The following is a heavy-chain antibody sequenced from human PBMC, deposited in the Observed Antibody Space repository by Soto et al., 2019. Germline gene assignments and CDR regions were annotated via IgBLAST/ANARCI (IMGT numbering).Heavy chain of an antibody. CDR1: GGSINSYW. J-gene: IGHJ4*02. Sequence: SETLSLTCSVSGGSINSYWWSWIRRPAGKGLEWIGRVYSSGTTDYNPSLNSRATLSVETSKNQFSLKLSSVTAADTAVYYCARDIGSYAYGEGYWGQGIQVTVSS. CDR2: VYSSGTT. CDR3: ARDIGSYAYGEGY. D-gene: IGHD3-10*01. V-gene: IGHV4-4*07.